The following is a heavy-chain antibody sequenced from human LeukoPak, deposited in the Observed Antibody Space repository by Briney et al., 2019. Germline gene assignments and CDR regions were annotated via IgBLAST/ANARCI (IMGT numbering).Heavy chain of an antibody. Sequence: ASVEVSCKTSGYTFIDYWIHWVRRAPGQGLEWMGRININSGGINYAQKFQGRVTMTRATSISTAYMELSRLRFDDTAVYYCARDRDGGVGTMDYWGQGTLVPVSS. J-gene: IGHJ4*02. CDR3: ARDRDGGVGTMDY. D-gene: IGHD3-3*01. V-gene: IGHV1-2*06. CDR1: GYTFIDYW. CDR2: ININSGGI.